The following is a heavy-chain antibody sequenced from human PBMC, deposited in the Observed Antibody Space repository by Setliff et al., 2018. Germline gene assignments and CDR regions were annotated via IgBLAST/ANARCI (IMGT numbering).Heavy chain of an antibody. CDR2: MNPNSGNT. CDR1: GYTFTSND. D-gene: IGHD2-8*01. CDR3: ARGRYCTTLSCPYYFDY. J-gene: IGHJ4*02. V-gene: IGHV1-8*02. Sequence: ASVKVSCKASGYTFTSNDINWVRQATGQGLEWMGWMNPNSGNTGYAQKFQGRVTMTRNTSISTVYMELNSLRSEDTAVYYCARGRYCTTLSCPYYFDYWGQGTLGTVSS.